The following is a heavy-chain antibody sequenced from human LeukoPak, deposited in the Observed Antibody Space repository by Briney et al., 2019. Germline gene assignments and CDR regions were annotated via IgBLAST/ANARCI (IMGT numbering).Heavy chain of an antibody. CDR1: GFTFSTYS. V-gene: IGHV3-21*01. Sequence: GGSLRLSCAASGFTFSTYSMHWVRQAPGKGLEWVSSISSSGSYIYYADSVKGRFTISRDNAKNSLYLQMNSLRADDTAVYYCARGVIVVVAGNLDYWGQGTLVTVSS. CDR3: ARGVIVVVAGNLDY. CDR2: ISSSGSYI. D-gene: IGHD2-15*01. J-gene: IGHJ4*02.